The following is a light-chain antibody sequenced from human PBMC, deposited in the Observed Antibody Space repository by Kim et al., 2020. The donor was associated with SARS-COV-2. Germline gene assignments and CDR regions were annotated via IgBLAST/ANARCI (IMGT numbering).Light chain of an antibody. Sequence: EIVLTQSPATLSLSPGERATVSCRASQSVSNYLAWYQQKPGQAPRLLIYDASNRGTGIPARFSGSGSGTDFTLTISSLEPEDSAVYYCQQRGSWPLTFGGGTKVDIK. CDR1: QSVSNY. J-gene: IGKJ4*01. V-gene: IGKV3-11*01. CDR3: QQRGSWPLT. CDR2: DAS.